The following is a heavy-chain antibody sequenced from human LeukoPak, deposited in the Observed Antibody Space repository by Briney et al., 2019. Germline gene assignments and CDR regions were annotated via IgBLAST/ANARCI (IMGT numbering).Heavy chain of an antibody. CDR2: IYYSGST. D-gene: IGHD3-3*01. CDR3: ARHFWSGYYTLFDY. J-gene: IGHJ4*02. Sequence: SETLSLTCTVSGGSISSSSCYWGWIRQPPGKGLEWIGSIYYSGSTYYNPSLKSRVTISVDTSKNQFSLKLSSVTAADTAVYYCARHFWSGYYTLFDYWGQGTLVTVSS. V-gene: IGHV4-39*01. CDR1: GGSISSSSCY.